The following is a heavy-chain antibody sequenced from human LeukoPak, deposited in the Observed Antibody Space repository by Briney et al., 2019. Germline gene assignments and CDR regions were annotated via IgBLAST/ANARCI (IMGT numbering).Heavy chain of an antibody. D-gene: IGHD3-16*02. Sequence: SETLSLTCAVYGGSFSGYYWSWIRQPPRKGLEWIGEINHSGSTNYNPSLKSRVTISVDTSKNQFSLKLSSVTAADTGVYYCARTNYDYVWGSYRQTYFDYWGQGTLVTVSS. V-gene: IGHV4-34*01. CDR1: GGSFSGYY. CDR3: ARTNYDYVWGSYRQTYFDY. J-gene: IGHJ4*02. CDR2: INHSGST.